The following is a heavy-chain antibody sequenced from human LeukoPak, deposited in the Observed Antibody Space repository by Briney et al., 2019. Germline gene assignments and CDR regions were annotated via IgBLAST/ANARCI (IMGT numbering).Heavy chain of an antibody. Sequence: SVKVSCKASGGTFSSYAISWVRQAPGQGLEWMGGIIPIFGTANYAQKFQGRVTITADESTSTAYMELSSLRSEDTVVYYCRLLWFGESNYYYMDVWGKGTTVTVSS. CDR2: IIPIFGTA. J-gene: IGHJ6*03. D-gene: IGHD3-10*01. CDR3: RLLWFGESNYYYMDV. CDR1: GGTFSSYA. V-gene: IGHV1-69*13.